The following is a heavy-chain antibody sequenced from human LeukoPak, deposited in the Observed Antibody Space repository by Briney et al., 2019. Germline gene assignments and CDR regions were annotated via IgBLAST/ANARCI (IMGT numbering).Heavy chain of an antibody. V-gene: IGHV3-48*03. CDR2: ISSSGSPI. D-gene: IGHD3-3*01. J-gene: IGHJ4*02. CDR1: GFTFSSYE. Sequence: PGGSLRLSCAASGFTFSSYEMNWVRQAPGKGLEWVSYISSSGSPIYYADSVKGRFTISRDNAKNSLYLQMNSLRAEDTAVYYCASAGHGFWSGYFDYWGQGTLVTVSS. CDR3: ASAGHGFWSGYFDY.